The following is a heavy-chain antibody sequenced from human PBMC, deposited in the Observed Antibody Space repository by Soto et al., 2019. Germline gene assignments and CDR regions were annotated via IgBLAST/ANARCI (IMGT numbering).Heavy chain of an antibody. Sequence: ASVKVSCKASGGTFSSYAISWVRQAPGQGLEWMGGIIPIFGTANYAQKFQGRVTITADKSTSTAYMELSSLRSEDTAVYYCASADTAMAPFDYWGQGTLVTVSS. V-gene: IGHV1-69*06. CDR3: ASADTAMAPFDY. CDR1: GGTFSSYA. J-gene: IGHJ4*02. CDR2: IIPIFGTA. D-gene: IGHD5-18*01.